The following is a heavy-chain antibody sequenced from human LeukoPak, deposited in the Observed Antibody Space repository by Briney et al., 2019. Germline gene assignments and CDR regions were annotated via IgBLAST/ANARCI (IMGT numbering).Heavy chain of an antibody. CDR2: IYYSGST. V-gene: IGHV4-59*01. D-gene: IGHD2-2*02. J-gene: IGHJ2*01. CDR1: GGSISSYY. CDR3: ARGLYPYYWYFDL. Sequence: KPSETLSLTCTVSGGSISSYYWSWIRQPPGKGLEWIGYIYYSGSTNYNPSLKSRVTISVDTSKNQFSLKLSSVTAADAAVYYCARGLYPYYWYFDLWGRGTLSLSPQ.